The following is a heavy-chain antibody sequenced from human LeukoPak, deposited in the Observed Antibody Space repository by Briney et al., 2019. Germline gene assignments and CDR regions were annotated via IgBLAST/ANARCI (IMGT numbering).Heavy chain of an antibody. D-gene: IGHD5-12*01. CDR1: GGSFSGYY. Sequence: ASETLSLTCAVYGGSFSGYYWSWIRQPPGKGLEWIGEINHSGSTNCNPSLKSRVTISVDTSKNQFSLKLSSVTAADTAVYYCARGPLVAWRARYYFDYWGQGTLVTVSS. CDR2: INHSGST. J-gene: IGHJ4*02. V-gene: IGHV4-34*01. CDR3: ARGPLVAWRARYYFDY.